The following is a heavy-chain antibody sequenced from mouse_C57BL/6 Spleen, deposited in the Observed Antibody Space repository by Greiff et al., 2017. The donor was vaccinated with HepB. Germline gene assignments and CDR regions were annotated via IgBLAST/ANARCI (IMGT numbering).Heavy chain of an antibody. CDR1: GYSITSGYY. CDR2: ISYDGSN. J-gene: IGHJ1*03. CDR3: ARVSYDYDGDWYFDV. V-gene: IGHV3-6*01. Sequence: VQLKQSGPGLVKPSQSLSLTCSVTGYSITSGYYWNWIRQFPGNKLEWMGYISYDGSNNYNPSLKNRISITRDTSKNQFFLKLNSVTTEDTATYYCARVSYDYDGDWYFDVWGTGTTVTVSS. D-gene: IGHD2-4*01.